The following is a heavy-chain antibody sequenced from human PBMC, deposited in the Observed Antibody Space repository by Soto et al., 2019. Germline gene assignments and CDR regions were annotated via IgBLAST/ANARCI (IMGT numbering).Heavy chain of an antibody. CDR1: GFTFSSYA. CDR2: ISGSGGNT. CDR3: AKDVGSGWTRNWCDP. V-gene: IGHV3-23*01. D-gene: IGHD6-19*01. Sequence: EVQLLESGGDLVQPGGSLRLSCAASGFTFSSYAMSWVRQAPGKGLECVSAISGSGGNTYYADSVKGRFTVSRDNSKSTLYLQMNSLRAEDTAVYYCAKDVGSGWTRNWCDPWRQGTLVTVSS. J-gene: IGHJ5*02.